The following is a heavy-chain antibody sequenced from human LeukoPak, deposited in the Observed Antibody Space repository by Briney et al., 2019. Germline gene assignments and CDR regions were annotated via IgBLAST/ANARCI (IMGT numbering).Heavy chain of an antibody. Sequence: GGSLRLSCAASGFTFSTYSMNWVRQAPGKGLEWVSYISSSGSTIYYADSVKGRFTISRDNAKNSLYLQMNSLRAEDTAVYYCARETYGSGSYSYFAYWGQGTLVTVSS. CDR2: ISSSGSTI. D-gene: IGHD3-10*01. CDR1: GFTFSTYS. J-gene: IGHJ4*02. CDR3: ARETYGSGSYSYFAY. V-gene: IGHV3-48*04.